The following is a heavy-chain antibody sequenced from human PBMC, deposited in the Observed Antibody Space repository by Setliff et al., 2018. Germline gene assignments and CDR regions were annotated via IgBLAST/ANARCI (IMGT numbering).Heavy chain of an antibody. V-gene: IGHV4-61*05. CDR3: ARASWYYDFWSGSEGSGWFDP. Sequence: SETLSLTCTVSGGSISSSSYYWGWIRQPPGKGLEWIGYIHYSGSINYNPSLKSRVTISVDTSKNQFSLKMTSMTAADTAVYYCARASWYYDFWSGSEGSGWFDPWGQGTLVTVSS. CDR1: GGSISSSSYY. J-gene: IGHJ5*02. D-gene: IGHD3-3*01. CDR2: IHYSGSI.